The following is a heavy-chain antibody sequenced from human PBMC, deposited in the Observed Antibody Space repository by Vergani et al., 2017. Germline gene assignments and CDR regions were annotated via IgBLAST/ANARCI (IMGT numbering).Heavy chain of an antibody. CDR1: GFTFSSYA. D-gene: IGHD3-3*01. Sequence: QVQLVESGGGVVQPGRSLRLSCAASGFTFSSYAMHWVRQAPGKGLEWVAVISYDGSNKYYADSVKGRFTISRDNSKNTLYLQMNSLRAEDTAVYYCARVEGDFWSGLGLLDYWGQGTLVTVSS. J-gene: IGHJ4*02. CDR3: ARVEGDFWSGLGLLDY. V-gene: IGHV3-30*04. CDR2: ISYDGSNK.